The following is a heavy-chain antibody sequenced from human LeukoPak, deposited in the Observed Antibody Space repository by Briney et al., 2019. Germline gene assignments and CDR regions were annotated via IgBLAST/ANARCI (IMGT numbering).Heavy chain of an antibody. V-gene: IGHV3-30*04. CDR1: GFTFSSYA. CDR3: ARGVYSYPGLYFDY. Sequence: GGSLRLSCAASGFTFSSYAMHWVRQAPGKGLEGVAVISYDGSNKYYADSVKGRFTISRDNSKNTLYLQMNSLRAEDTAVYYCARGVYSYPGLYFDYWGQGTLVTVSS. D-gene: IGHD5-18*01. J-gene: IGHJ4*02. CDR2: ISYDGSNK.